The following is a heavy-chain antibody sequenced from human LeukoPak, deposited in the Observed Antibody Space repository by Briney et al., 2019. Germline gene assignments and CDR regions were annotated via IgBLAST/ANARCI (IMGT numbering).Heavy chain of an antibody. J-gene: IGHJ4*02. CDR3: AREPYCSSTSCYFHYFDY. V-gene: IGHV3-33*01. Sequence: GGSLRLSCAASGFTFSSYGMHWVRRAPGKGLEWEAGIWYDGSNKYYADSVKGRFTISRDNSKNTLYLQMNSLRAEDTAVYYCAREPYCSSTSCYFHYFDYWGQGTLVTVSS. D-gene: IGHD2-2*01. CDR2: IWYDGSNK. CDR1: GFTFSSYG.